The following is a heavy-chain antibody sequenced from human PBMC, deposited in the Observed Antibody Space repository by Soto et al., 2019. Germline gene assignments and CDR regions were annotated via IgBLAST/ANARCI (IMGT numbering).Heavy chain of an antibody. V-gene: IGHV1-69*01. CDR1: GGTFSSYA. CDR3: ARALSERYFVWPLGGWWFDP. Sequence: QVQLVQSGAEVKKPGSSVKVSCKASGGTFSSYAISWVRQAPGQGLEWMGGIIPIFGTANYAQKFQGRVTITADESTSTAYMELSSLRSEDTAVYYCARALSERYFVWPLGGWWFDPWGQGTLVTVSS. CDR2: IIPIFGTA. D-gene: IGHD3-9*01. J-gene: IGHJ5*02.